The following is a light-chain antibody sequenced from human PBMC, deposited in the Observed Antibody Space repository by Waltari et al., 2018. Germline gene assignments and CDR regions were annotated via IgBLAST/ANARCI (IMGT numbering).Light chain of an antibody. CDR2: DVN. Sequence: QSALTQPASVSGSPGQSITISCTGTGSDVGGYDYVSWYQRHPGKVPKVMIYDVNKRPSGVSDRFSGSKSGYTASLTICGLQAQDEADYYCSSYTSSRAIFVFGIGTKVTVL. CDR3: SSYTSSRAIFV. CDR1: GSDVGGYDY. J-gene: IGLJ1*01. V-gene: IGLV2-14*01.